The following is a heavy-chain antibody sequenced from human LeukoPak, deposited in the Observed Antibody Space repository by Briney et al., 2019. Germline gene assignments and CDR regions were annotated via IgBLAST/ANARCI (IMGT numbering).Heavy chain of an antibody. J-gene: IGHJ6*03. CDR3: AKEAGGRYDILTGYYGRDYYYYYMDV. CDR2: ISWNSGSI. V-gene: IGHV3-9*01. Sequence: PGGSLRLSCAASGFTFDDYAMHWVRQAPGKGLEWVSGISWNSGSIGYADSVKGRFTISRDNAKNSLYLQMNSLRAEDTALYYCAKEAGGRYDILTGYYGRDYYYYYMDVWGKGTTVTISS. CDR1: GFTFDDYA. D-gene: IGHD3-9*01.